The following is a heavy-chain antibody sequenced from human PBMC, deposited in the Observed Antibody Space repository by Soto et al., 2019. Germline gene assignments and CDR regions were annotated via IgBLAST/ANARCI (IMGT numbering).Heavy chain of an antibody. D-gene: IGHD2-15*01. Sequence: QVQLVQSGAEVKKPGSSVKVSCKASGGTFSSYAISWVRQAPGQGLEWMGGIIPIFGTANYAQKFQGRVTITADESTSTAYMELSSLRSEDTAVYYCARGARGYCSGGSCYEPIDGFENWFDPWGQGTLVTVSS. CDR1: GGTFSSYA. CDR3: ARGARGYCSGGSCYEPIDGFENWFDP. J-gene: IGHJ5*02. V-gene: IGHV1-69*01. CDR2: IIPIFGTA.